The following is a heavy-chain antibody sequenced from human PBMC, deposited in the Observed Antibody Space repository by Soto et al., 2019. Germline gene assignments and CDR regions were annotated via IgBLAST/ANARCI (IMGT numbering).Heavy chain of an antibody. CDR2: ISSSGSTI. V-gene: IGHV3-48*03. J-gene: IGHJ5*02. D-gene: IGHD1-26*01. CDR3: AGGLLSGSYYSWFDP. Sequence: GGSLRLSCAASGFTFSSYEMNWVRQAPGKGLEWVSYISSSGSTIYHADSVKGRFTISRDNAKNSLYLQMNSLRAEDTAVYYCAGGLLSGSYYSWFDPWGQGTLVTVSS. CDR1: GFTFSSYE.